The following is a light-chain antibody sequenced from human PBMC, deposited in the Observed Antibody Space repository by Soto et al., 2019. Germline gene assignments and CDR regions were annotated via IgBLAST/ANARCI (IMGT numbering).Light chain of an antibody. CDR1: QSVSGN. J-gene: IGKJ1*01. CDR3: QQYNNWPRT. Sequence: EIVMSQSPATLSVSPGERATLCCRASQSVSGNLAWYQQQPGQAPRLLIYDASTRATGIPARFSGSGSGTEFTLTLSTLQSEDFAVYYCQQYNNWPRTFGQGTRVEIK. CDR2: DAS. V-gene: IGKV3-15*01.